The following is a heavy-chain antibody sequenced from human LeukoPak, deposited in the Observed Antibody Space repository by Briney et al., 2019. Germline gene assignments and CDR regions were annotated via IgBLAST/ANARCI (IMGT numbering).Heavy chain of an antibody. CDR1: GFTFSSYA. CDR3: AKSRSPGFDY. V-gene: IGHV3-30*02. D-gene: IGHD1-14*01. Sequence: GGSLRLSCAASGFTFSSYAMSWVRQAPGKGLEWVAFIRYDGSNKYYADSVKGRFTISRDNAKNTLYLQMNSLRAEDTAVYYCAKSRSPGFDYWGQGTLVTVSS. J-gene: IGHJ4*02. CDR2: IRYDGSNK.